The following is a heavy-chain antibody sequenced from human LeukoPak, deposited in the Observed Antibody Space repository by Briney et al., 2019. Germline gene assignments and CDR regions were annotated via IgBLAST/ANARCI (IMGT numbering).Heavy chain of an antibody. CDR3: AAEYCSGGSCYPKFDY. CDR2: ISAYNGNT. J-gene: IGHJ4*02. CDR1: GYTFTSYG. V-gene: IGHV1-18*01. D-gene: IGHD2-15*01. Sequence: VASVKVSCKASGYTFTSYGISWVRQAPGQGLEWMGWISAYNGNTNYAQKLQGRVTMTTDTSTSTAYMELRSLRSDDTAVYYCAAEYCSGGSCYPKFDYWGQGTLVTVSS.